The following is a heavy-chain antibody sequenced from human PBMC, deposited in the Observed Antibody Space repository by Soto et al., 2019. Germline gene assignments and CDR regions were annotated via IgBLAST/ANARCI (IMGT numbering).Heavy chain of an antibody. D-gene: IGHD2-8*01. Sequence: SETLSLTCTVSGWSISVYGHSWSWIRQSPGECLEWIGYIYQGGITHYNPSLNSRVSISADISKNQFSLHLTSVTAADTAVYYCARAVYCTNGFCFPNWLDPWGQGILVTVSS. CDR2: IYQGGIT. CDR3: ARAVYCTNGFCFPNWLDP. V-gene: IGHV4-30-2*06. CDR1: GWSISVYGHS. J-gene: IGHJ5*02.